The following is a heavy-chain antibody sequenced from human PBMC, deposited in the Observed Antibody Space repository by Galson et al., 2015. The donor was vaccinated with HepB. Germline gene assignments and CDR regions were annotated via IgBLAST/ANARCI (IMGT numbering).Heavy chain of an antibody. Sequence: SLRHSCAASGFTFSSYWMSWVRQVPGKGLEWVANIKQDGSDKYYVDSAKGRFSISRDNARNSLYVRMDSLRAEDTAVYYCARGAPTYGSGSYNFDSWGQGTLVTVSS. V-gene: IGHV3-7*04. CDR3: ARGAPTYGSGSYNFDS. CDR2: IKQDGSDK. J-gene: IGHJ4*02. D-gene: IGHD3-10*01. CDR1: GFTFSSYW.